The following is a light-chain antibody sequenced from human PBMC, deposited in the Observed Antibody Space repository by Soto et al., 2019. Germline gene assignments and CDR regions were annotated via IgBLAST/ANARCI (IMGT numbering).Light chain of an antibody. V-gene: IGLV1-51*02. CDR2: ENN. CDR1: SSNIGNNY. Sequence: QSVLTQPPSVSAAPGQKVTISCSGSSSNIGNNYVSWYQQLPGTAPKLLIYENNKRPSGIPDRFSGSKSGTSATLGITGLQTGDEADYYCGTWDSSLSAPVFGGGTQLT. CDR3: GTWDSSLSAPV. J-gene: IGLJ3*02.